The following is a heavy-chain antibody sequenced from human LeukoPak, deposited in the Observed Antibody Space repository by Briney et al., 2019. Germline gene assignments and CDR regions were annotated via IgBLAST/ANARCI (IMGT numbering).Heavy chain of an antibody. D-gene: IGHD1-7*01. J-gene: IGHJ4*02. CDR1: GGSISSGTYY. Sequence: SETLSLTCDVSGGSISSGTYYWGWIRQPPGQGLEWIGEINHSGSTNYNPSLKSRVTISVDTSKNQFSLKLSSVTAADTAVYYCARGGRLTGTTALFDYGGQGALVTVSS. V-gene: IGHV4-39*07. CDR3: ARGGRLTGTTALFDY. CDR2: INHSGST.